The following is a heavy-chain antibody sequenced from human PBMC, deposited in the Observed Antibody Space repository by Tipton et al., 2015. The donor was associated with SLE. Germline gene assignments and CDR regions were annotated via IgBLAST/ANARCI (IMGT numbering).Heavy chain of an antibody. J-gene: IGHJ5*02. V-gene: IGHV4-39*07. CDR3: ARAPSGGSSIAARPNWFDP. CDR1: GGSISSSSNY. CDR2: IYHSGST. Sequence: LRLSCTVSGGSISSSSNYWGWIRQPPGKGLEWIGSIYHSGSTNYNPSLKSRVTISVDTSKNKFSLKLSSVTAADTAVYYCARAPSGGSSIAARPNWFDPWGQGTLVTVSS. D-gene: IGHD6-6*01.